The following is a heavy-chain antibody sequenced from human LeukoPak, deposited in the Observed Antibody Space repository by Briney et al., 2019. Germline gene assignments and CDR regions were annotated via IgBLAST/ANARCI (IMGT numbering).Heavy chain of an antibody. J-gene: IGHJ6*02. Sequence: GGSLRLSCAASGFSISNNYMNWVHQAPGKGLEWVSTISGGGNTYDAGPVKGRFTISRDNSKNMLYLQMNNLRAEDTAVYYCAKDLHNYGMDVWGQGTMVTVSS. CDR2: ISGGGNT. CDR1: GFSISNNY. CDR3: AKDLHNYGMDV. V-gene: IGHV3-53*01.